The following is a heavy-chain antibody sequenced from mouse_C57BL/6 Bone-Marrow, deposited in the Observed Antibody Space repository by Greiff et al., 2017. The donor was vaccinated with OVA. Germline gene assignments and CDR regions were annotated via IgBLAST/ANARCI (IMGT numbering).Heavy chain of an antibody. D-gene: IGHD2-14*01. CDR1: GFTFSDYY. CDR2: INYDGSST. J-gene: IGHJ2*01. Sequence: EVKLVESEGGLVQPGSSMKLSCTASGFTFSDYYMAWVRQVPEKGLEWVANINYDGSSTYYLDSLKSRFIISRDNAKNILYLQMSSLKSEDTATYYCARVPSTTGYFDYWGQGTTLTVSS. V-gene: IGHV5-16*01. CDR3: ARVPSTTGYFDY.